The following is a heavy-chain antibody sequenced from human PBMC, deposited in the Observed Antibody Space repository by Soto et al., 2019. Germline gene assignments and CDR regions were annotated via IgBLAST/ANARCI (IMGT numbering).Heavy chain of an antibody. CDR2: INPTDSYA. CDR1: GYSFTSFR. CDR3: ARQMTSQFDY. D-gene: IGHD2-21*02. J-gene: IGHJ4*02. V-gene: IGHV5-10-1*01. Sequence: GESLKISCKGSGYSFTSFRINWVRQIPGKGLEWMGRINPTDSYAEYSPSFQGHVTISIDKSVNTAYLQWSSLKASDTAVYYCARQMTSQFDYWGQGTLVTVSS.